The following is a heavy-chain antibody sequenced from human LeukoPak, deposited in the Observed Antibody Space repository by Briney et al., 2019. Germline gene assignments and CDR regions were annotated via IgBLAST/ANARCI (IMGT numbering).Heavy chain of an antibody. CDR1: GLAFSNFW. D-gene: IGHD5-24*01. J-gene: IGHJ4*02. CDR2: IKPDGSED. V-gene: IGHV3-7*01. CDR3: AVDRRFKIFDY. Sequence: GGSLRLSYATSGLAFSNFWMYWVRQAPGKGLEWVASIKPDGSEDFYADSVKGRFNISRDNAKNSLFLQMTNLKAEDTAVYYCAVDRRFKIFDYWGQGTLVTVSS.